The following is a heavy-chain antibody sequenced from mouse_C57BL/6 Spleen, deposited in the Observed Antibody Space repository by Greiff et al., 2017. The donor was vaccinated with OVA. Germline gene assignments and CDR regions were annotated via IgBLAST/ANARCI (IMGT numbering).Heavy chain of an antibody. CDR3: ARPGITTVVEGYYFDY. Sequence: EVQLVESGGGLVKPGGSLKLSCAASGFTFSDYGMHWVRQAPEKGLEWVAYISSGSSTIYYADTVKGRFTISRDNAKNTLFLQMTSLRSEDTAMYYCARPGITTVVEGYYFDYWGQGTTLTVSS. J-gene: IGHJ2*01. V-gene: IGHV5-17*01. CDR1: GFTFSDYG. CDR2: ISSGSSTI. D-gene: IGHD1-1*01.